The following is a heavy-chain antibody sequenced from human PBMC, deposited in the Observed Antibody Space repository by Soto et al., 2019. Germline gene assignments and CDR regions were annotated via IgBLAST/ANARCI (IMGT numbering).Heavy chain of an antibody. D-gene: IGHD5-12*01. V-gene: IGHV1-69*15. J-gene: IGHJ5*02. Sequence: QVHLVQSGAEVKKPGSSVNVSCKASGGTFSNYAITWVRQAPGQGLEWVGRIIPIFGTTNVAQKSQGRSTRTADASTTTASMELSGLRSVGTAVYDCAKHGGAAGYFGNWLDPWGQGPLVTVSS. CDR3: AKHGGAAGYFGNWLDP. CDR2: IIPIFGTT. CDR1: GGTFSNYA.